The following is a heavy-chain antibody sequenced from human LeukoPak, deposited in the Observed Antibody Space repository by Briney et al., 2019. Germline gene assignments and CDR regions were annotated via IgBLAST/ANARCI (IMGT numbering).Heavy chain of an antibody. CDR1: GYSISSGYY. V-gene: IGHV4-38-2*01. D-gene: IGHD3-22*01. CDR2: IYYSGST. CDR3: ARHYYSSSSRDY. J-gene: IGHJ4*02. Sequence: PSETLSLTCAVSGYSISSGYYWGWIRQPPGKGLEWIGSIYYSGSTYYNPSLKSRVTISVDTSKNQFSLKLSSVTAADTAVYYCARHYYSSSSRDYWGQGTLVTVSS.